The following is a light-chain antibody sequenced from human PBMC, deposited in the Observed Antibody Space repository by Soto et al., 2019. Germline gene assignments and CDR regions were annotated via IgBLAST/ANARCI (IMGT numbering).Light chain of an antibody. CDR3: QHYNSYSEA. CDR2: GAS. Sequence: EIVLTQSPGTLSLSTGERATLSCRASQSVSNNYLAWYQQKPGQAPRLLIYGASNRATGIPDRFSGSGSGTEFTLTISSLQPDDFATYYCQHYNSYSEAFGQGTKVDIK. CDR1: QSVSNNY. J-gene: IGKJ1*01. V-gene: IGKV3-20*01.